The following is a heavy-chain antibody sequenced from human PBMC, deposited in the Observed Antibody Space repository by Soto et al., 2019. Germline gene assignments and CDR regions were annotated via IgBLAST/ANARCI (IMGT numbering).Heavy chain of an antibody. CDR3: ATPPVAGIR. V-gene: IGHV3-30-3*01. J-gene: IGHJ4*02. Sequence: GGPLRLSCAASGFTFSSYAMHWVCQAPGKGLEWVAVISYDGSNKYYADSVKGRFTISRDNSKNTLYLQMNSLRAEDTAVYYCATPPVAGIRWGQGTLVTVSS. CDR2: ISYDGSNK. D-gene: IGHD6-19*01. CDR1: GFTFSSYA.